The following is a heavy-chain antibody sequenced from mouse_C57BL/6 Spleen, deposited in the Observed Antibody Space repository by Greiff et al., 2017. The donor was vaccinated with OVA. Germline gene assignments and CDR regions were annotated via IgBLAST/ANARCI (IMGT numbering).Heavy chain of an antibody. CDR3: ARSNYGSSLGWFAY. CDR2: IYPGSGST. Sequence: VQLQQPGAELVKPGASVKMSCKASGYTFTSYWITWVKQRPGQGLEWIGDIYPGSGSTNYNEKFKSKATLTVDTSSSTAYMQLSSLTSEDSAVYYCARSNYGSSLGWFAYWGQGTLVTVSA. D-gene: IGHD1-1*01. CDR1: GYTFTSYW. V-gene: IGHV1-55*01. J-gene: IGHJ3*01.